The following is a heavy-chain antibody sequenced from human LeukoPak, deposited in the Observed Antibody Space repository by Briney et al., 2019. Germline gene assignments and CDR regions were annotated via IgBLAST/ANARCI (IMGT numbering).Heavy chain of an antibody. CDR1: GYSFTSYW. Sequence: GESLKISCKDSGYSFTSYWIGWVRQMPGKGLEWMGIIHPGDSGTKYSPSFQDQVTMSFDESTTTAYLQWSSLRASDSAIYYCARGGTYRYGSSDYWGQGTLVTVSS. V-gene: IGHV5-51*01. CDR3: ARGGTYRYGSSDY. CDR2: IHPGDSGT. J-gene: IGHJ4*02. D-gene: IGHD5-18*01.